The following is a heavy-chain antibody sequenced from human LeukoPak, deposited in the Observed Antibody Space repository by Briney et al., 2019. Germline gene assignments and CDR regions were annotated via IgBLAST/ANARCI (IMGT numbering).Heavy chain of an antibody. J-gene: IGHJ3*02. Sequence: ASVKVSCKASGGTFSSYAISWVRQAPGQGLEWMGGIIPIFGTANYAQKLQGRVTITTDESTSTAYMELSSLRSEDTAVYYCARDGTTGTTVAFDIWGQGTMVTVSS. CDR2: IIPIFGTA. D-gene: IGHD1-1*01. V-gene: IGHV1-69*05. CDR1: GGTFSSYA. CDR3: ARDGTTGTTVAFDI.